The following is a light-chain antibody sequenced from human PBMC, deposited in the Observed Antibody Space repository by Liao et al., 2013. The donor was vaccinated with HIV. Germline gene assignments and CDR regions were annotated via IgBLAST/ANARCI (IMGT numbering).Light chain of an antibody. CDR1: YLGDKY. CDR2: QDN. Sequence: SSELTQSPSVSVSPGQTASITCSGDYLGDKYASWYQHKPGQAPVLVIYQDNKRPSGIPERFSGSKSGNTATLTITRVEAGDEADYHCQVWDSYIEHVVFGGGTKLTVL. J-gene: IGLJ2*01. CDR3: QVWDSYIEHVV. V-gene: IGLV3-1*01.